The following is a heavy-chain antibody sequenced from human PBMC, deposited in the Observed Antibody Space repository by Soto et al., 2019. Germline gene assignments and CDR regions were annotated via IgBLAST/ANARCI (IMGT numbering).Heavy chain of an antibody. V-gene: IGHV3-48*01. CDR1: GFTFSSYS. CDR3: ARLRIEGAGDRWYVP. Sequence: GGSLRLSCAASGFTFSSYSMNWVRQAPGKGLEWVSYISSSSSTIYYADSVKGRFTISRDNARNSLYLQMNSLRAEDTAVYYCARLRIEGAGDRWYVPSGQATLVTVPS. J-gene: IGHJ5*02. D-gene: IGHD6-13*01. CDR2: ISSSSSTI.